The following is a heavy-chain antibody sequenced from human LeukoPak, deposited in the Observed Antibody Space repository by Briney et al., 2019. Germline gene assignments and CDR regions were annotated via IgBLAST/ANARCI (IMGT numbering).Heavy chain of an antibody. CDR3: ASASNRYIFDY. D-gene: IGHD1-14*01. CDR2: INHSGST. V-gene: IGHV4-34*01. J-gene: IGHJ4*02. CDR1: GGSFSGYY. Sequence: SETLSLPCAVYGGSFSGYYWSWIRQPPGKGLEWIGEINHSGSTNYNPSLKSRVTISVDTSKNQFSLKLSSVTAADTAVYYCASASNRYIFDYWGQGTLVTVSS.